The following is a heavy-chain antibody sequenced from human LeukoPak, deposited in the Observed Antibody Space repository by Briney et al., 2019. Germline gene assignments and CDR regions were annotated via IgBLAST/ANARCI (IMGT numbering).Heavy chain of an antibody. D-gene: IGHD6-19*01. Sequence: GGSLRLSCAASGFTFGSYSMNWVRQAPGKGLEWVSYISSSSSTIYYADSVKGRFTISRDNAKNSLYLQMNSLRDEDTAVYYCARGGSGWFQRDFDYWGQGTLVTVSS. CDR1: GFTFGSYS. CDR3: ARGGSGWFQRDFDY. V-gene: IGHV3-48*02. J-gene: IGHJ4*02. CDR2: ISSSSSTI.